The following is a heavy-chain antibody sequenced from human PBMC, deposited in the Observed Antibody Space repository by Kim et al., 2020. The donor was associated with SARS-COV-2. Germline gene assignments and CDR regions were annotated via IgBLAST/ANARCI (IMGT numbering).Heavy chain of an antibody. CDR3: AKGDTGLVVPNRRPYYFDY. D-gene: IGHD5-18*01. CDR2: ISGSGGST. J-gene: IGHJ4*02. Sequence: GGSLRLSCAASGFTFSSYAMSWVRQAPGKGLEWVSAISGSGGSTYYADSVKGRFTISRDNSKNTLYLQMNSLRAEDTAVYYCAKGDTGLVVPNRRPYYFDYWGQGTLVTVSS. CDR1: GFTFSSYA. V-gene: IGHV3-23*01.